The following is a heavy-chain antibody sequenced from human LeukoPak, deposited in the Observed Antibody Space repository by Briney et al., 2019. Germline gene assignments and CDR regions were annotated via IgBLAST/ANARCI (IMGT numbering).Heavy chain of an antibody. Sequence: SETLSLTCAVYGGSFSGYYWSWIRQPPGKGLEWIGEINHSGSTNYNPSLKSRATISADTSKNQFSLKLRSLTAADTAVYYCARSISAHGGQGTLLTVSS. CDR2: INHSGST. D-gene: IGHD2/OR15-2a*01. J-gene: IGHJ4*02. V-gene: IGHV4-34*01. CDR1: GGSFSGYY. CDR3: ARSISAH.